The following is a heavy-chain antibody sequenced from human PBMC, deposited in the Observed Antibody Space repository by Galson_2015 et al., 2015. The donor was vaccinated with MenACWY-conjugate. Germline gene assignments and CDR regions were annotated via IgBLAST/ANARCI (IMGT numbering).Heavy chain of an antibody. CDR3: ARDTAFFYYYYYGMDV. J-gene: IGHJ6*02. V-gene: IGHV6-1*01. CDR1: GDSVSSNSAA. D-gene: IGHD3-3*01. Sequence: CAISGDSVSSNSAAWNWIRQSPSRGLEWLGRTYYRSKWYNDYAVSVKSRITINPDTSKNQFSLQLNSVTPEDTAVYYCARDTAFFYYYYYGMDVWGQGTTVTVSS. CDR2: TYYRSKWYN.